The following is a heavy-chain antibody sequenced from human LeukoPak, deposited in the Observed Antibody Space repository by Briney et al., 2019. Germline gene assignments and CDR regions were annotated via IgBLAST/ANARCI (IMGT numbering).Heavy chain of an antibody. V-gene: IGHV1-69*13. Sequence: GASVKVSCKASGGTFSSYAISWVRQAPGQGLEWMGGIIPIFGTANYAQKFQGRVTITADESTSTAYMELSSLRSEDTAVYYCARDRSVYYYGSGSYYNVYFQHWGQGTLVTASS. D-gene: IGHD3-10*01. CDR3: ARDRSVYYYGSGSYYNVYFQH. CDR2: IIPIFGTA. CDR1: GGTFSSYA. J-gene: IGHJ1*01.